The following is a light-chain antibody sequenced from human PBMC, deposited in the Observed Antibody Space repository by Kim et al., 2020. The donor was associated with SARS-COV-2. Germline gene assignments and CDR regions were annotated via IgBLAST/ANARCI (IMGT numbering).Light chain of an antibody. Sequence: GQSITISCTGISSDVGGYKYVSWYQQHPGKAPKLMIYDVSNRPSGVSNRFSGSKSGNTASLTISGLQAEDEADYYCSSYTSSTSVVFGGGTQLTVL. CDR1: SSDVGGYKY. CDR2: DVS. J-gene: IGLJ2*01. CDR3: SSYTSSTSVV. V-gene: IGLV2-14*03.